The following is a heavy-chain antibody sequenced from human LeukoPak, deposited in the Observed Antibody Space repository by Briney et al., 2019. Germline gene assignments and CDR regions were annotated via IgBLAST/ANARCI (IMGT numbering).Heavy chain of an antibody. CDR3: ARSPYTAILEWYFDY. CDR2: IYYSGST. D-gene: IGHD5-18*01. J-gene: IGHJ4*02. V-gene: IGHV4-59*01. Sequence: SETLSLTCTVSGGSISSYYWSWIRQPPGKGLEWIGYIYYSGSTNYNPSLKSRVTISVDTSKNQFSLKLSSVTAEDTAVYYCARSPYTAILEWYFDYWGQGTLVTVSS. CDR1: GGSISSYY.